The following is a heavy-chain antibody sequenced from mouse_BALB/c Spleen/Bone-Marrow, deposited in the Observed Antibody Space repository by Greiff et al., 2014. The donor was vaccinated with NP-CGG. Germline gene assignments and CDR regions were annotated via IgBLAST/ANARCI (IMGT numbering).Heavy chain of an antibody. D-gene: IGHD2-2*01. CDR3: AREGGYDEDYFDY. Sequence: VQLKHSGPELVKPGASVKMSCKASGYTFTSYVMHWVKQKPGQGLEWIGCINPYNDGTKYNEKFKGKATLTSDKSSSTAYMELSSLTSEDSAVYYCAREGGYDEDYFDYWGQGTTLTVSS. CDR2: INPYNDGT. V-gene: IGHV1-14*01. J-gene: IGHJ2*01. CDR1: GYTFTSYV.